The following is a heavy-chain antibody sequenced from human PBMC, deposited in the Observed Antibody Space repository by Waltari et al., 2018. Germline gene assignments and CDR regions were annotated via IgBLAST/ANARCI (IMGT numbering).Heavy chain of an antibody. CDR2: IDNSGDTT. D-gene: IGHD3-10*01. J-gene: IGHJ4*02. V-gene: IGHV3-23*05. CDR3: AKDSGFSMIRGRENS. Sequence: VYLLESGGGLVRPGGCMRLSSVGTGVDFPSHAMTWVRQAPGKGLEWVSGIDNSGDTTYYTDSVRGRFTIFRDDSKNRLYLQMNSLRVEDTAVYYCAKDSGFSMIRGRENSWGQGTLVTVSS. CDR1: GVDFPSHA.